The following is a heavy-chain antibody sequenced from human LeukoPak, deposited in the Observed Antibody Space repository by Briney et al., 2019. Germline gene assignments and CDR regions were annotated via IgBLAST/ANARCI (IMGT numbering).Heavy chain of an antibody. Sequence: GSSVKVSCKASGGTSNSHAISWVRQAPGQGLEWMGRIIPNLGTTNRAQNFQDRVTLTADKSTNTAYMELTSLTPDDTAVYYCATTNDGGGYQWGDSFDFWGQGTLVTVSS. CDR3: ATTNDGGGYQWGDSFDF. CDR1: GGTSNSHA. CDR2: IIPNLGTT. J-gene: IGHJ4*02. D-gene: IGHD3-22*01. V-gene: IGHV1-69*04.